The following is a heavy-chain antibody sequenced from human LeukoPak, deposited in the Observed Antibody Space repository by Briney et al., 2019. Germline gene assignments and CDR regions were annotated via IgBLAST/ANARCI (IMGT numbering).Heavy chain of an antibody. Sequence: GASVKVSCKASGYTFTNYGVSWVRQAPGQGLEWMAWISAYNGNSHSTQKFQGRVIMTTDTSTNTAYTELRSLRSDDTAVYYCAKTDGNYSPPGDSWGREPWSPSPQ. CDR1: GYTFTNYG. J-gene: IGHJ5*01. CDR2: ISAYNGNS. D-gene: IGHD1-26*01. V-gene: IGHV1-18*01. CDR3: AKTDGNYSPPGDS.